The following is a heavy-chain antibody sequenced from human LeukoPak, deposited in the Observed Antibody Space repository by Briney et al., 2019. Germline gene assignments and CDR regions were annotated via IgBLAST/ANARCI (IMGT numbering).Heavy chain of an antibody. CDR1: GSRFTSYW. CDR3: ARSGSSSGYFNWFDP. Sequence: GKSLQISCKGSGSRFTSYWIGWVRQLPGKGLEWMGIIYPGDSDTRYSPSFQGQVTISADKSISTAYLQWSSLKASDTAMYYCARSGSSSGYFNWFDPWGQGTLVTVSS. V-gene: IGHV5-51*01. CDR2: IYPGDSDT. J-gene: IGHJ5*02. D-gene: IGHD6-25*01.